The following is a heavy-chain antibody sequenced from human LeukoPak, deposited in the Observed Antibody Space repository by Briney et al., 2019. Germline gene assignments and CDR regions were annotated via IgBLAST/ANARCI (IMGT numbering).Heavy chain of an antibody. Sequence: GGSLRLSCAASGFTFSHYEMNWVRQAPGKGLEFIAYISHSGNIIYYADSVKGRFTISRDNAKNSLDLQMNSLRGEDTAVYYCAELGITMIGGVWGKGTTVTISS. CDR1: GFTFSHYE. J-gene: IGHJ6*04. D-gene: IGHD3-10*02. CDR2: ISHSGNII. V-gene: IGHV3-48*03. CDR3: AELGITMIGGV.